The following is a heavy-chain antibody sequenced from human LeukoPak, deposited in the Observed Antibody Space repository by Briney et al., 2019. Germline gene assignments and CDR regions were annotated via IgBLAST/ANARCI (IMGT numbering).Heavy chain of an antibody. Sequence: SVKVSCKASGYTFTDYYMHWVRQAPGQGLEWMGGIIPIFGTANYAQKFQGRVTITADESTSTAYMELSSLRSEDTAVYYCARGVVVAAKVMYYFDYWGQGTLVTVSS. J-gene: IGHJ4*02. CDR1: GYTFTDYY. CDR2: IIPIFGTA. V-gene: IGHV1-69*13. D-gene: IGHD2-15*01. CDR3: ARGVVVAAKVMYYFDY.